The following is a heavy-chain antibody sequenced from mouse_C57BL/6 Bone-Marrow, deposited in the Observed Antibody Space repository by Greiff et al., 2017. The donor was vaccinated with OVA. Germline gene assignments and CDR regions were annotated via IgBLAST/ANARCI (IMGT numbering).Heavy chain of an antibody. CDR1: GFNIKDYY. CDR3: TTCYYGVYFDY. V-gene: IGHV14-1*01. J-gene: IGHJ2*01. Sequence: VQLQQSGAELVRPGASVKLSCTASGFNIKDYYMHWVKQRPEQGLEWIGRIDPEDGDTEYAPKFPGKATMTADTSSNTAYLQLSSLTSEDTAVYYCTTCYYGVYFDYWGQGTTLTVSS. D-gene: IGHD1-1*01. CDR2: IDPEDGDT.